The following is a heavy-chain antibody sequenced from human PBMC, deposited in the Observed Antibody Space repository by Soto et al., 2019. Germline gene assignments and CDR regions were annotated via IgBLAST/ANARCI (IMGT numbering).Heavy chain of an antibody. CDR1: GGSISSGGYY. J-gene: IGHJ3*02. Sequence: SETLSLTCTVSGGSISSGGYYWSWIRQHPGKGLEWIGYIYYSGSTYYNPSLKSRVTISVDTSKNQFSLKLSSVTAADTAVYYCAREKEKSSIAATRGAFDIWGQGTMVTVSS. CDR3: AREKEKSSIAATRGAFDI. D-gene: IGHD6-13*01. CDR2: IYYSGST. V-gene: IGHV4-31*03.